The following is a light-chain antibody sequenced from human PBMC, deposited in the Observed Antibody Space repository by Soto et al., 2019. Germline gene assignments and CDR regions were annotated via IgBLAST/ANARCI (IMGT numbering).Light chain of an antibody. CDR2: SAS. V-gene: IGKV3-15*01. CDR1: ESVTNS. J-gene: IGKJ1*01. Sequence: EIVVTQAPTPPSVSPGDXAPPSCRASESVTNSLAWFQLKPGQAPRLIIHSASTRATGIPVTFSGSGSGTDCSLTISSLESRDVAVYYCQQYSIWPWTFGQGTKVDIK. CDR3: QQYSIWPWT.